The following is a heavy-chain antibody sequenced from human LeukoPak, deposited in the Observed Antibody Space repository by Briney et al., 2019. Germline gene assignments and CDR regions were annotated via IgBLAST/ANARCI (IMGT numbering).Heavy chain of an antibody. Sequence: GGSLRLSCAASGFTFDDYAMHWVRQAPGKGLEWVSLISGDGGTTSYGDSAKGRFTISRDNSKNSLFLQMISLRTEDTALYYCATLPYGDDDLDCWGQGTLVTVSS. D-gene: IGHD4-17*01. V-gene: IGHV3-43*02. CDR3: ATLPYGDDDLDC. CDR1: GFTFDDYA. J-gene: IGHJ4*02. CDR2: ISGDGGTT.